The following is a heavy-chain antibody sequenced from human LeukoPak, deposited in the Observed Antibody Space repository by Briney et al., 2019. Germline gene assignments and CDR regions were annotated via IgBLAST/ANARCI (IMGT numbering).Heavy chain of an antibody. Sequence: GGSLRLSCAASGFTFSNHWMTWVRQAPGKGLEWVAHIKHDGSDKYYVDSVKGRFSISRDNAKNSLYLQMTSLRAEDAAVYYCARIVIAVTGRDWFDPWGQGTLVTASS. V-gene: IGHV3-7*04. CDR1: GFTFSNHW. J-gene: IGHJ5*02. CDR2: IKHDGSDK. CDR3: ARIVIAVTGRDWFDP. D-gene: IGHD6-19*01.